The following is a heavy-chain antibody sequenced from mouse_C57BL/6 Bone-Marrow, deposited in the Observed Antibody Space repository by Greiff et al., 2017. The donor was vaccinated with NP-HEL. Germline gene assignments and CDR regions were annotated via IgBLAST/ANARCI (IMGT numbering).Heavy chain of an antibody. CDR1: GYTFTSYW. D-gene: IGHD3-2*02. J-gene: IGHJ2*01. CDR2: IYPGSGST. V-gene: IGHV1-55*01. Sequence: QVQLQQPGAELVKPGASVKMSCKASGYTFTSYWITWVKQRPGHGLEWIGDIYPGSGSTNYNAKFKSKATLTVDTSSSTAYMQRSSLTSEDSAVYYCADSSGCSFDDWGKGTTLTVSS. CDR3: ADSSGCSFDD.